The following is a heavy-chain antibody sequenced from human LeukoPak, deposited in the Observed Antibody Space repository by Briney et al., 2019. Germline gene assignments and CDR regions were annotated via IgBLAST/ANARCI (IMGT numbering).Heavy chain of an antibody. D-gene: IGHD1-14*01. Sequence: SETLSLTCTVSGRSISSYYWSWLRQPPGKGLEWVGYIYYSGSTNYNRSVKSRVPIPVDTPKNQFSLKLSSVTAADPAGYYCASQPAPRYGRYYYGMDGWGQGTTVSDPS. CDR2: IYYSGST. CDR3: ASQPAPRYGRYYYGMDG. CDR1: GRSISSYY. J-gene: IGHJ6*02. V-gene: IGHV4-59*01.